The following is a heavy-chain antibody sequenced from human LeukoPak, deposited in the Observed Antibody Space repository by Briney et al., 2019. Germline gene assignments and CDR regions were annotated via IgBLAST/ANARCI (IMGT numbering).Heavy chain of an antibody. V-gene: IGHV4-59*01. D-gene: IGHD5-12*01. CDR3: ARDLGYSGYDSGY. J-gene: IGHJ4*02. CDR2: IYYSGST. CDR1: GGSISSYY. Sequence: SETLSLTCTVSGGSISSYYWSWIRQPPGKGLEWIGYIYYSGSTNYNPSLKSRVTISVDTSKNQFSLKLSSVTAADTAVYYCARDLGYSGYDSGYWGQGTLVTVS.